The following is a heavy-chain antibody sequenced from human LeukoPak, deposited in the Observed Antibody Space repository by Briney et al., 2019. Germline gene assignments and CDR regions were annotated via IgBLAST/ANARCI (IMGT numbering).Heavy chain of an antibody. Sequence: PGGSLRLSCAASGFTFSSYSMNWVRQAPGKGLEWVSSISSSSSYIYYADSVKGRFTISRDNAKNSLYLQMNSLRAEDTAVYYCARVGTSTYYYYMDVWGKGTTVTVSS. CDR1: GFTFSSYS. V-gene: IGHV3-21*01. J-gene: IGHJ6*03. CDR3: ARVGTSTYYYYMDV. CDR2: ISSSSSYI. D-gene: IGHD1-1*01.